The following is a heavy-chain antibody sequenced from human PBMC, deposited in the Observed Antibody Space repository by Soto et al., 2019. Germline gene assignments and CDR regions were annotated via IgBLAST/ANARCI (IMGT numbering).Heavy chain of an antibody. V-gene: IGHV1-69*06. J-gene: IGHJ6*02. CDR2: IIPVFGTV. CDR1: GGTLSNSA. CDR3: ASGRIIVVGSRAYYHMAV. Sequence: QVQLAQSGAEVKKPGSSVKVSCKASGGTLSNSAISWVRQAPGQGLEWMGGIIPVFGTVNYAQNFRDRVTISADKSTSTIYMEMRSLRSEDTDGYFCASGRIIVVGSRAYYHMAVWGQGTTVTVTS. D-gene: IGHD3-22*01.